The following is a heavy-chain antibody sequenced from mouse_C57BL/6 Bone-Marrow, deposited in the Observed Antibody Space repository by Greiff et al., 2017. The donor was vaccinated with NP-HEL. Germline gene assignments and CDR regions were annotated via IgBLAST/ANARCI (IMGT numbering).Heavy chain of an antibody. V-gene: IGHV1-81*01. CDR3: ARNRQVRLPGFAY. CDR1: GYTFTSYG. J-gene: IGHJ3*01. CDR2: ISPRSGNT. D-gene: IGHD3-2*02. Sequence: VQLQQSGAELARPGASVKLSCKASGYTFTSYGISWVKQRPGPGLAWIGEISPRSGNTYYNEKFQGKATLTADKASRTEYMVLRSVKSEASAVDFCARNRQVRLPGFAYWGQGTLVTVSA.